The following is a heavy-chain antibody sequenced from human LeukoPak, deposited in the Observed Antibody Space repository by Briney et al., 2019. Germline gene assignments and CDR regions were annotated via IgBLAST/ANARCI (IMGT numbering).Heavy chain of an antibody. CDR1: GFTFNCYA. D-gene: IGHD4-23*01. Sequence: PGGSLRLSCAASGFTFNCYAMSWVRQAPGKGLEWVSNISGSGRGGRTYYADSVKGRFTISRDNAKKSLSLQMNSLRAEDTAVYYCARDGDTVLTRGYYYYMDVWGKGTTLTVSS. V-gene: IGHV3-23*01. J-gene: IGHJ6*03. CDR3: ARDGDTVLTRGYYYYMDV. CDR2: ISGSGRGGRT.